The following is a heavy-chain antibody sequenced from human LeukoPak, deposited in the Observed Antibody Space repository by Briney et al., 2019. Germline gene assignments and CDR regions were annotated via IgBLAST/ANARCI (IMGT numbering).Heavy chain of an antibody. V-gene: IGHV1-2*02. CDR1: GGTFSSYA. J-gene: IGHJ3*02. CDR3: ARIWGIVGATSALLGRAFDI. CDR2: INPNSGGT. Sequence: ASVKLSCKASGGTFSSYAISWVRQAPGQGLEWMGWINPNSGGTNYAQKFQGRVTMTRDTSINTACPELSRLRSDDTAVYYCARIWGIVGATSALLGRAFDIWAEGTMVTVSS. D-gene: IGHD1-26*01.